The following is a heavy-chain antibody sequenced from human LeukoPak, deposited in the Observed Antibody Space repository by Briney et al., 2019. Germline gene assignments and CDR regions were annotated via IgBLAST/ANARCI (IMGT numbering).Heavy chain of an antibody. CDR1: GGTFSSYA. D-gene: IGHD2-8*01. CDR3: ARGRYCTNGVCYYWFDP. V-gene: IGHV1-69*06. CDR2: IIPIFGTA. J-gene: IGHJ5*02. Sequence: ASVKVSCKASGGTFSSYAISWVRQAPGQGLEWMGGIIPIFGTANYAQKFQGRVTITADKSTSTAYMELSSLRSEDTAVYYCARGRYCTNGVCYYWFDPWGQGTLVTVSS.